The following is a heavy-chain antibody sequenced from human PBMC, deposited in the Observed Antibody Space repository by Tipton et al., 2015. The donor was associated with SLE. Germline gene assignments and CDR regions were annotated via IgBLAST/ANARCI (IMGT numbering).Heavy chain of an antibody. CDR3: AREFLNPVTTVHYYFDL. Sequence: TLSLTCTVSGGSISSNSHYWGWIRQPPGKGLEWIGSIYYIGSTYYNPSLKSRVTISVDTSKNQFSLKLSSVTAADTAVYYCAREFLNPVTTVHYYFDLWGRGTLVTVSS. J-gene: IGHJ2*01. CDR1: GGSISSNSHY. CDR2: IYYIGST. D-gene: IGHD4-11*01. V-gene: IGHV4-39*07.